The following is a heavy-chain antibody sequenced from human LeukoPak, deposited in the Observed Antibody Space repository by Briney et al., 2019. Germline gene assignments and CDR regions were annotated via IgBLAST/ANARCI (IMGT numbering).Heavy chain of an antibody. CDR1: GGSISSYY. CDR3: ARHRVGATMVDY. V-gene: IGHV4-59*08. Sequence: SETLSLTCTVSGGSISSYYWSWIRQPPGKGLEWIAYIYNSGGTKFNPSLKSRVTTSLDTSKNQFSLKLSSVTAADTAVYYCARHRVGATMVDYWGQGTLVTVSS. D-gene: IGHD1-26*01. CDR2: IYNSGGT. J-gene: IGHJ4*02.